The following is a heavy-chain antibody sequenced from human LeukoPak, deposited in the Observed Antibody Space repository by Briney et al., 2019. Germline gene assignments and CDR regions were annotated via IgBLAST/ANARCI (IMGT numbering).Heavy chain of an antibody. Sequence: ASVKVSCKASGYTFTSYDINWVRQATGQGPEWMGWMNPNSGNTGYAQKSRGRVSITRNTSISTAYMELSSLISEDTAVYYCARLGELSSDDYWGQGTPVTVSS. J-gene: IGHJ4*02. CDR1: GYTFTSYD. D-gene: IGHD3-16*02. CDR2: MNPNSGNT. CDR3: ARLGELSSDDY. V-gene: IGHV1-8*03.